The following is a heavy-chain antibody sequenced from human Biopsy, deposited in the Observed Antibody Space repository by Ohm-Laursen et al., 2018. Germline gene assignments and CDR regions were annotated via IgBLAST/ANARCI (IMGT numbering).Heavy chain of an antibody. CDR2: IWSSATYK. V-gene: IGHV3-33*06. CDR1: GFTFSDHN. J-gene: IGHJ3*01. Sequence: SLSLSCSAPGFTFSDHNMHWDRQAPGKGLEWVAFIWSSATYKAYADSVKGRFTVSRVNSKNTVYLQMNSLSADDTAIYSCVKDGGQTAPYSFDVWGQGTMVPSLQ. CDR3: VKDGGQTAPYSFDV. D-gene: IGHD3-16*01.